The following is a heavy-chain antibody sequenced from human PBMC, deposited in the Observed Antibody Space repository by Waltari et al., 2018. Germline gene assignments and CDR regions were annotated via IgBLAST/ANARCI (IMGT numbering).Heavy chain of an antibody. V-gene: IGHV4-59*01. J-gene: IGHJ4*02. CDR2: IYYSGST. Sequence: QVQLQESGPGLVKPSATLSLTCTVPGGSISSYYWTWIRQPPGKGREWIGYIYYSGSTNYNPSLKSRVTISVDTSKNQFSLKLSSVTAADTAVYYCARVSSGWYRGGFDYWGQGTLVTASS. CDR1: GGSISSYY. D-gene: IGHD6-19*01. CDR3: ARVSSGWYRGGFDY.